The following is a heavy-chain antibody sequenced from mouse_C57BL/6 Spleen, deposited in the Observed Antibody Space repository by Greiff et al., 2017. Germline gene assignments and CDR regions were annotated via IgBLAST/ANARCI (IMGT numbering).Heavy chain of an antibody. CDR3: TEGTFYAKDY. Sequence: QVQLQQSGAELVRPGASVTLSCKASGYTFTDYEMHWVKQTPVHGLEWIGAIDPETGGTAYNQKFKGKAILTADKSSSTAYMELRSLTSEDSAVYYCTEGTFYAKDYWGQGTSVTVSS. J-gene: IGHJ4*01. CDR1: GYTFTDYE. V-gene: IGHV1-15*01. CDR2: IDPETGGT.